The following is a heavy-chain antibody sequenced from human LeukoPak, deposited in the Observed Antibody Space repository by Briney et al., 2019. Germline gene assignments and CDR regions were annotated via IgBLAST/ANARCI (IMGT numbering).Heavy chain of an antibody. V-gene: IGHV3-30*18. CDR1: GFTFSSYG. CDR3: AKGLLWFGELSPSFDY. CDR2: ISYDGSNK. Sequence: GSLRLSCAASGFTFSSYGMHWVRQAPGKGLEWVAVISYDGSNKYYADSVKGRFTISRDNSKNTLYLQMNSLRAEDTAVYYCAKGLLWFGELSPSFDYWGQGTLVTVSS. J-gene: IGHJ4*02. D-gene: IGHD3-10*01.